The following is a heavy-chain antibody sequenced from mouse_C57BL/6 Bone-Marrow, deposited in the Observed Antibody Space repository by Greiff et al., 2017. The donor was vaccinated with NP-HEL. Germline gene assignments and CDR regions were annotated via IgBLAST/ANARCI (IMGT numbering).Heavy chain of an antibody. Sequence: EVQLQQSGPELVKPGASVKMSCKASGYTFTDYNMNWVKQSHGKSLEWIGYLNPNNGGTSYNQKFKGKATLTVNKSSSTAYMERRSLTSEDSAVYYGAREWVIYPDYWGQGTTLTVSS. J-gene: IGHJ2*01. D-gene: IGHD1-3*01. CDR2: LNPNNGGT. CDR3: AREWVIYPDY. V-gene: IGHV1-22*01. CDR1: GYTFTDYN.